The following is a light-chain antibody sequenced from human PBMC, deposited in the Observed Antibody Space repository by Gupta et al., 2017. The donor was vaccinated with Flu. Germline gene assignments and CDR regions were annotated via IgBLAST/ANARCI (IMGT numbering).Light chain of an antibody. V-gene: IGKV1-39*01. CDR3: QQCVSFPYS. J-gene: IGKJ2*03. CDR2: DGS. CDR1: QSVSGY. Sequence: DIQMTQSPSSLSASVGDRVTITCRASQSVSGYVNWYQQRPGKAPKLLISDGSNLQSGVPSKFSGSGSGTDFTLTISKLQAEDTATYYCQQCVSFPYSFGRGTKLDIK.